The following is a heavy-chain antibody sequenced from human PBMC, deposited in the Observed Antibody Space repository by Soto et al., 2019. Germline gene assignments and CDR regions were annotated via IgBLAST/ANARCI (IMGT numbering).Heavy chain of an antibody. V-gene: IGHV4-39*02. CDR2: IYYTGNT. Sequence: QLQLQESGPGLVKPSETLSLTCSASGGSVSSSSYYWGWIRQPPGKGLEWLGSIYYTGNTFQNPSLKSRVSISIDTSKNQFSLKVRSVTVADTAVYYCASEVSSTDGMDLWGQGTTVIVSS. D-gene: IGHD2-2*01. CDR1: GGSVSSSSYY. J-gene: IGHJ6*02. CDR3: ASEVSSTDGMDL.